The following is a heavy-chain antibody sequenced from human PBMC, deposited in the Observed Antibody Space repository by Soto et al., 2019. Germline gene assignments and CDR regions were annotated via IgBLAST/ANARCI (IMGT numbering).Heavy chain of an antibody. J-gene: IGHJ6*02. Sequence: GGSLRLSCAASGFTFSSYSMNWVRQAPGKGLEWVSYISSSSSTIYYADSVKGRFTISRDNAKNSLYLQMNNLRDEDTAVYYCARERGNYYYYGMDVWGQGTTVTVSS. V-gene: IGHV3-48*02. D-gene: IGHD3-16*01. CDR2: ISSSSSTI. CDR3: ARERGNYYYYGMDV. CDR1: GFTFSSYS.